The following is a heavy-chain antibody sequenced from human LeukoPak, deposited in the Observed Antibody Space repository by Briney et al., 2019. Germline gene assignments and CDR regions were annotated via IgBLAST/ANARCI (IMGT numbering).Heavy chain of an antibody. J-gene: IGHJ5*02. V-gene: IGHV1-46*01. D-gene: IGHD3-10*01. CDR2: ISPSGGST. Sequence: ASVKVSCKASGYTFTSNYMHWVRQAPGQGPEWMGVISPSGGSTTYAQKFQGRVTMTEDTSTDTAYMELSSLRSEDTAVYYCATLSLIPYYYGSGSYFSVFDPWGQGTLVTVSS. CDR3: ATLSLIPYYYGSGSYFSVFDP. CDR1: GYTFTSNY.